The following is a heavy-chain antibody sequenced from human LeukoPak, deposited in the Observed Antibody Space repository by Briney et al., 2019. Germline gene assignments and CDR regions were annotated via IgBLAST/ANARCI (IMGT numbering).Heavy chain of an antibody. Sequence: ASVTVSCKASGHTFTAYYIHWVRQAPGQGLEWLGWVNPNTGGTNFAPKFQGRVTMTRDTAIRMTYMELTSLKSDDTAVYYCARVSPYGDFDCWGQGTLVTVSS. V-gene: IGHV1-2*02. J-gene: IGHJ4*02. D-gene: IGHD4-17*01. CDR1: GHTFTAYY. CDR3: ARVSPYGDFDC. CDR2: VNPNTGGT.